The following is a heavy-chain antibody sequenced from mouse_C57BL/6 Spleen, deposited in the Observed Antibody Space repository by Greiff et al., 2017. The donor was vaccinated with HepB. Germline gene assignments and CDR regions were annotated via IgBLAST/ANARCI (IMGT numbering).Heavy chain of an antibody. D-gene: IGHD1-1*01. CDR2: MNYDGSST. Sequence: EVQLVESEGGLVQPGSSQLSCTASAFIFSDYYMAWVRQVPEKGLEWVANMNYDGSSTYYLDSLKSRFIISRDNAKNILYLQMSSLKSEDTATYYCARDDYGSSFSYWGQGTLVTVSA. CDR3: ARDDYGSSFSY. V-gene: IGHV5-16*01. J-gene: IGHJ3*01. CDR1: AFIFSDYY.